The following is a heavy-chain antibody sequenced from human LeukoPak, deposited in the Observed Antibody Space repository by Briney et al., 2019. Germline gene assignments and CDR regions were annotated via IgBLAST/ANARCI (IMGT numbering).Heavy chain of an antibody. D-gene: IGHD2-2*01. J-gene: IGHJ5*02. V-gene: IGHV3-21*05. CDR2: ISSSSSYT. CDR1: GFTFTSYG. CDR3: AREASSTSYEIGFDP. Sequence: GGSLRLSCVASGFTFTSYGMSWVRQAPGKGLEWVSYISSSSSYTNYADSVKGRFTISRDNAKNSLYLQMNSLRAEDTAVYYCAREASSTSYEIGFDPWGQGTLVTVSS.